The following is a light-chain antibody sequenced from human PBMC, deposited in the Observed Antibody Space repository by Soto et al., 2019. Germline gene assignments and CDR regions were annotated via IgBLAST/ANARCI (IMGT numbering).Light chain of an antibody. CDR3: SSYTSSSTYV. J-gene: IGLJ1*01. CDR1: SSDVGGHNS. V-gene: IGLV2-14*01. Sequence: QSALTQPASVSGSPGQSITISCTGTSSDVGGHNSVAWYQHNPGKAPKLMIYDVSNRPSGVSNRFSGSKSGNTASLTISGLQAEDEADYYCSSYTSSSTYVFGTGTKLTVL. CDR2: DVS.